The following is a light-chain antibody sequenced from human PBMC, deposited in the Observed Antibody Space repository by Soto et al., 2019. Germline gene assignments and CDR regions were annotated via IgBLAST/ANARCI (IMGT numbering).Light chain of an antibody. CDR1: NSDVGYYNY. Sequence: QSVLTQPASVSGSPGQSITISCTGTNSDVGYYNYVSWYQHHPSKAPKLMIYDVSNRPSGVSDRFSGSKSANTASLTISGLQAEDEADYYCSSYSSGSTPYVFGTGTKVTVL. V-gene: IGLV2-14*03. J-gene: IGLJ1*01. CDR3: SSYSSGSTPYV. CDR2: DVS.